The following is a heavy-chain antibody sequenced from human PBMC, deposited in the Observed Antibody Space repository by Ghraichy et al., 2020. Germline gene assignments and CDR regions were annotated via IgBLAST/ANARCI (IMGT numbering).Heavy chain of an antibody. CDR2: IGGSGDTT. V-gene: IGHV3-23*01. D-gene: IGHD2-15*01. J-gene: IGHJ4*02. CDR3: ARAVWCSDGSCYFDY. CDR1: GFSFSSYA. Sequence: GSLRLSCAASGFSFSSYAMTWVRQAPGKGLEWVSVIGGSGDTTYYADSVKGRFTMSRDNTKKTLYLQMNSLRAVDTAEYFCARAVWCSDGSCYFDYWGQGTLVTVSS.